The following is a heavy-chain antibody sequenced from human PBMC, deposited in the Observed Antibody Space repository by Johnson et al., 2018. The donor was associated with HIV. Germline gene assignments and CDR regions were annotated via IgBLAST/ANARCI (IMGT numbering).Heavy chain of an antibody. D-gene: IGHD7-27*01. V-gene: IGHV3-53*01. Sequence: EQLVESGGGLIQPGGSLRLSCAASGFTVSSNYMSWVRQAPGKGLEWVSVIYSGGSTYYADSVKGRFTISRDNSKNTLYLQMNSLRAEDTAVYYCARVGLTGAQTGDAFDIWGQGTVVTVSS. CDR1: GFTVSSNY. CDR3: ARVGLTGAQTGDAFDI. J-gene: IGHJ3*02. CDR2: IYSGGST.